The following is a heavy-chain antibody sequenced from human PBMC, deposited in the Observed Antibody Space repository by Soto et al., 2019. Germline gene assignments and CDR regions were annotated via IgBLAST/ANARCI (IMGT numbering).Heavy chain of an antibody. D-gene: IGHD6-19*01. CDR1: GCTFGSYW. Sequence: EVQLVESGGGLVQPGGSLRLSCAASGCTFGSYWMHWVRQAPGKGLVWVSRINSGGSLITYADSVKGRSTISRDNAKNTLYLQMDSLRGEDTDVYYCVRDSSGSYWGQGTLVTVSS. V-gene: IGHV3-74*03. J-gene: IGHJ4*02. CDR2: INSGGSLI. CDR3: VRDSSGSY.